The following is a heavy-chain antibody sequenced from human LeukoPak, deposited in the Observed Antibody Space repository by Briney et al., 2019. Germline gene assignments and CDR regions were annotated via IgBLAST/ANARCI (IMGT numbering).Heavy chain of an antibody. CDR3: ARDQGSYPYCFDS. D-gene: IGHD1-26*01. Sequence: SETLSLTCTVSGGSSNSYYRRCIRQPAGKGLEWIGRIYTNGSTSYNPSLKSPVTMSVDTSKNQFSLQLSSVTAADTAVYYCARDQGSYPYCFDSWGQGTLVTVSS. J-gene: IGHJ4*02. CDR1: GGSSNSYY. CDR2: IYTNGST. V-gene: IGHV4-4*07.